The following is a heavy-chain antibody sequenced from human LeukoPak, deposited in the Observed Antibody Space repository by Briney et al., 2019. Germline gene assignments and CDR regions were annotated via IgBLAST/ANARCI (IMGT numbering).Heavy chain of an antibody. J-gene: IGHJ4*02. CDR2: IYYSGST. CDR1: GGSISSYY. CDR3: ARGSRELYYFDY. D-gene: IGHD1-7*01. V-gene: IGHV4-59*01. Sequence: SETLSLTCTVSGGSISSYYWSWIRQPPGKGLEWIWYIYYSGSTKYNPSLKSRVTISVDASKTQSSLKLNSVTAADTAVYYCARGSRELYYFDYWGQGTLVTVSS.